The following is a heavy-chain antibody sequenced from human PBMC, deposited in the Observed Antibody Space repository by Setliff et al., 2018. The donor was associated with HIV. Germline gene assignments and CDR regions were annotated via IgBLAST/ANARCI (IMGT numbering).Heavy chain of an antibody. D-gene: IGHD3-22*01. CDR1: GDSITNSMHY. CDR3: ASRIYYYDSSRVLREEGFDP. J-gene: IGHJ5*02. V-gene: IGHV4-39*01. CDR2: IHYNDGKT. Sequence: SETLSLTCTVSGDSITNSMHYWSWIRQPPGKGLEFIGSIHYNDGKTYYNAALRSRVTISADTSKNQFSLKLSSVTAADTAVYYCASRIYYYDSSRVLREEGFDPWGQGTLVTVSS.